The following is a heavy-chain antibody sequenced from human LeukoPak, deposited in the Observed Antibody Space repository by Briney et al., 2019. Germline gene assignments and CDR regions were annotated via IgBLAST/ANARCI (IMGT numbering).Heavy chain of an antibody. D-gene: IGHD3-22*01. CDR2: IYHSGST. J-gene: IGHJ1*01. CDR3: ARAVVTPLAAPLAEYFRH. V-gene: IGHV4-30-2*01. Sequence: PSETLSLTCAVSGGFISSGGYSWSWIRQPPGKGLEWIGYIYHSGSTYYNPSLKSRVTISVDRSKNQFSLKLSSVTAADTAVYYCARAVVTPLAAPLAEYFRHWGQGTLVTVSS. CDR1: GGFISSGGYS.